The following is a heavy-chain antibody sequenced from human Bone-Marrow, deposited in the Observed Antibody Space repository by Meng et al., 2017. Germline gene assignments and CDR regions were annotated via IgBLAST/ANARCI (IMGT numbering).Heavy chain of an antibody. CDR2: ISGSGGST. CDR3: AKPIITMVRGVIGAFDI. CDR1: GFTFSSYA. J-gene: IGHJ3*02. Sequence: GGSLRLSCAASGFTFSSYAMSWVRQAPRKGLEWVSAISGSGGSTYYADSVKGRFTISRDNSKNTLYLQMNSLRAEDTAVYYCAKPIITMVRGVIGAFDIWGQGTMVTVSS. V-gene: IGHV3-23*01. D-gene: IGHD3-10*01.